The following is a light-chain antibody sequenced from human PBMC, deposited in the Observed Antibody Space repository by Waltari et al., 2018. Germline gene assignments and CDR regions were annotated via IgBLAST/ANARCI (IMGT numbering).Light chain of an antibody. CDR1: SIDVGSYNL. CDR3: CSYAGSSTWV. CDR2: EGS. V-gene: IGLV2-23*01. Sequence: QSALTQPASLSGSPGQSITISLTGTSIDVGSYNLVSCYQQHPGKAPKLMIYEGSKRPSGVSNRFSGSKSGNTASLTISGLQAEDEADYYCCSYAGSSTWVFGGGTKLTVL. J-gene: IGLJ3*02.